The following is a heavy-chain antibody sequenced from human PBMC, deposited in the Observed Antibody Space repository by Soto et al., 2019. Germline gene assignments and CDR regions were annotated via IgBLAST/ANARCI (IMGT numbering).Heavy chain of an antibody. V-gene: IGHV1-69*01. Sequence: QVQLVQSGAEVKKPGSSVRVSCKASGGPFSSYAISWVRQAPGQGLEWMGGIIPIFGTENYAQKFQGRVTITADESTSTADMELSSLRSEDTAVYYCARDRIAGSKYYYGMDVWGQGTTVTVSS. CDR1: GGPFSSYA. J-gene: IGHJ6*02. D-gene: IGHD6-13*01. CDR2: IIPIFGTE. CDR3: ARDRIAGSKYYYGMDV.